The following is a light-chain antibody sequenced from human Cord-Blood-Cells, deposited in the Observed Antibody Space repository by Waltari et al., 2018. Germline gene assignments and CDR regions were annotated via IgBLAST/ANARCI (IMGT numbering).Light chain of an antibody. CDR3: QQYNNWPLT. V-gene: IGKV3-15*01. J-gene: IGKJ4*01. CDR1: QSVSSN. CDR2: GAS. Sequence: EIVMTQSPATLSVSPGERATLSCRASQSVSSNFAWYQQKPGQAPRLLIYGASTRDTGIPARFSGSGSGTEFTLTISSLQSEDFAVYYCQQYNNWPLTFGGGTKVEIK.